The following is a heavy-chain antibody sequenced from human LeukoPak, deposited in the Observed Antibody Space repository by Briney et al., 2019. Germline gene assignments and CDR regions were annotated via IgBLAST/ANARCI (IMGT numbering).Heavy chain of an antibody. J-gene: IGHJ4*02. Sequence: GGSLRLSCAASGFTFSDYYMSWIRQAPGKGLGGVSYISSSGSTIYYADSVKGRFTISRDNAKNSLYLQMNSLRAEDTAVYYCARDGGYSYGYAAVDYWGQGTLVTVSS. CDR3: ARDGGYSYGYAAVDY. CDR1: GFTFSDYY. V-gene: IGHV3-11*01. D-gene: IGHD5-18*01. CDR2: ISSSGSTI.